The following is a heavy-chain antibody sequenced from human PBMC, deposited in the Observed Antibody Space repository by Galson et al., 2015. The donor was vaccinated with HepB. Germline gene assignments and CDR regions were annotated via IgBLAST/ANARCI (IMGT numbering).Heavy chain of an antibody. CDR2: IWYYGSNK. J-gene: IGHJ6*02. CDR1: GFTFSSYG. V-gene: IGHV3-33*01. Sequence: SLRLSCAASGFTFSSYGMHWVRQAPGKGLEWVAVIWYYGSNKYYADSVKGRFTISRDNSKNTLYLQMNSLRAEDTAVYYCARDHSLGSTSYGMDVWGQGTTVTVSS. CDR3: ARDHSLGSTSYGMDV. D-gene: IGHD2-2*01.